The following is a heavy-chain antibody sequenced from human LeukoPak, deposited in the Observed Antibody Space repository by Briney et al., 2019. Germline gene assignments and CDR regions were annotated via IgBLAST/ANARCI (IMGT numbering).Heavy chain of an antibody. V-gene: IGHV3-15*01. CDR1: GFTFSNAW. J-gene: IGHJ4*02. CDR2: IKSQTDGGTT. Sequence: PGGSLRLSCAASGFTFSNAWMSWVRQAPGKGLEWVGRIKSQTDGGTTDYAAPVKGRFTISRDDSKNTLYLQMNSLKTEDTAVYYCGRRGSFDYWGQGTLVTVSS. D-gene: IGHD2-15*01. CDR3: GRRGSFDY.